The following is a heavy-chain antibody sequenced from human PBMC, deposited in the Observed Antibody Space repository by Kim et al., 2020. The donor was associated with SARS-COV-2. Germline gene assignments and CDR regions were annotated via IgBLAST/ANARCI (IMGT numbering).Heavy chain of an antibody. J-gene: IGHJ5*02. CDR2: INHSGST. CDR1: GGSFSGYY. D-gene: IGHD6-13*01. Sequence: SETLSLTCAVYGGSFSGYYWRWIRQPPGKGLEWIGEINHSGSTNSNPSLKSRVTISVDTSKNQFSLKLSSVTAADTAVYYCARAAYSSSWYGARNWFDPWGQGTLVTVSS. V-gene: IGHV4-34*01. CDR3: ARAAYSSSWYGARNWFDP.